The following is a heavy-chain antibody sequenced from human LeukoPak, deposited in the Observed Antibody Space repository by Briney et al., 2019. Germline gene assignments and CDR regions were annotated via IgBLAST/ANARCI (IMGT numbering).Heavy chain of an antibody. CDR3: ARDPRSWYFDY. D-gene: IGHD6-13*01. CDR2: ISYDGSHK. Sequence: GGSLRLSCAASGFTFSSYAMHWVRQAPVKGLEWVAVISYDGSHKYYADSVKGRFTISRDNSKNTLYLQMSSLRAEDTAVYYCARDPRSWYFDYWGQGTLVTVSS. V-gene: IGHV3-30-3*01. CDR1: GFTFSSYA. J-gene: IGHJ4*02.